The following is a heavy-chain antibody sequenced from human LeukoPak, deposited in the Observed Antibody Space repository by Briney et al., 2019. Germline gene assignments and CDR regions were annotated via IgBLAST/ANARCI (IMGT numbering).Heavy chain of an antibody. V-gene: IGHV3-30*04. CDR3: ARGRFRSSWSYFDY. CDR2: ISYDGSNK. D-gene: IGHD6-13*01. Sequence: GGSLRLSCAASGFTFSSYAMHWVRQAPGKGLEWVAVISYDGSNKYYADSVKGRFTISRDNSKNTLYLQMNSLRAEDTAVYYCARGRFRSSWSYFDYWGQGTLVTVSS. J-gene: IGHJ4*02. CDR1: GFTFSSYA.